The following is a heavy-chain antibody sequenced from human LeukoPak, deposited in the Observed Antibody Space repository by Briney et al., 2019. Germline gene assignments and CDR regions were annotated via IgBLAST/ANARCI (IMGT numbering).Heavy chain of an antibody. Sequence: GESLKISCKGSGYSFTSYWIAWVRQMPGKGLEWMGIIYPGDSDTRYSPSFQGQVTISVDKSISTAYLQWSSLKASDTAMYYCARTRMDGCCSGGSCWDAFDIWGQGTMVTVSS. D-gene: IGHD2-15*01. V-gene: IGHV5-51*01. J-gene: IGHJ3*02. CDR2: IYPGDSDT. CDR3: ARTRMDGCCSGGSCWDAFDI. CDR1: GYSFTSYW.